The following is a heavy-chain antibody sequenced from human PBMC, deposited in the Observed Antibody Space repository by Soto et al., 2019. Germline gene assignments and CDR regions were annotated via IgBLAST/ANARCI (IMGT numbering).Heavy chain of an antibody. V-gene: IGHV4-34*01. CDR2: INHSGST. Sequence: SETLSLTCAVYGGSFSGYYWSWIRQPPGKGLEWIGEINHSGSTNYNPSLKSRVTISVDTSKNQFSLKLGSVTAADTAVYYCAGRADYYYYGMDVWGQGTTVTVSS. J-gene: IGHJ6*02. CDR3: AGRADYYYYGMDV. CDR1: GGSFSGYY.